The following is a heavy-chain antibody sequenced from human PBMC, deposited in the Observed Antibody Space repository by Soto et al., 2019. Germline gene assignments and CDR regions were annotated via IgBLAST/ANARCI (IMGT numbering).Heavy chain of an antibody. CDR3: ANDIVVVPSAIPGCYYYYGMDV. CDR2: IIPIFGTA. CDR1: GGTFSSYA. V-gene: IGHV1-69*01. J-gene: IGHJ6*02. D-gene: IGHD2-2*02. Sequence: QVQLVQSGAEVKKPGSSVKVSCKASGGTFSSYAISWVRQAPGQGLEWMGGIIPIFGTANYAQKFQGRVTITADESTSTAYMELSSLRSADTAVYYCANDIVVVPSAIPGCYYYYGMDVWGQGTTVTDSS.